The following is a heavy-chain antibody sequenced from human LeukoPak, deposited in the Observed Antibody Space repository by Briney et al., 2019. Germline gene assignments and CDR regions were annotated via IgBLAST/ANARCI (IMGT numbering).Heavy chain of an antibody. J-gene: IGHJ6*04. CDR1: GGSTSSGSQS. CDR3: ARLIVVIPKKNDYHYYYGMDV. Sequence: SSQTLSLTCAVSGGSTSSGSQSWSWIRQPPGKGLECIGFIYHNGSTYHNPSLKSRVTISVDRSKNQFSLRLSSVTAADTAVYYSARLIVVIPKKNDYHYYYGMDVWGKGTTVTVS. CDR2: IYHNGST. D-gene: IGHD2-2*01. V-gene: IGHV4-30-2*01.